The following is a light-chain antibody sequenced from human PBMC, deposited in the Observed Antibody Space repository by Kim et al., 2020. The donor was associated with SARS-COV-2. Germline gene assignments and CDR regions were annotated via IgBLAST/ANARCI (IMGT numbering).Light chain of an antibody. CDR3: CSYAGTTTYVV. V-gene: IGLV2-23*02. CDR2: EVS. J-gene: IGLJ2*01. CDR1: SSDVGSYNL. Sequence: SITISCTGTSSDVGSYNLVSWYQQHPGKAPKLMIYEVSQRPSGVSNRFSGSKSGNTASLTISELQAEDEADYYCCSYAGTTTYVVFGGGTQLTVL.